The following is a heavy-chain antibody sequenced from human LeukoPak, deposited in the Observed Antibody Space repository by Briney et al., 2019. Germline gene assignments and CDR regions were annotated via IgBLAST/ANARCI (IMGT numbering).Heavy chain of an antibody. V-gene: IGHV3-7*01. CDR2: IKHDGSEK. CDR1: GFIFTNYF. CDR3: ATDRGWRTSGYYLYYFEY. D-gene: IGHD3-3*01. J-gene: IGHJ4*02. Sequence: GGSLRLSCAASGFIFTNYFMSWVRQAPGKGLEWVASIKHDGSEKHYVDSVRGRFTISRDNTMNSLYLQMSSLRAEDTAVYYCATDRGWRTSGYYLYYFEYWGQGTLVTFSS.